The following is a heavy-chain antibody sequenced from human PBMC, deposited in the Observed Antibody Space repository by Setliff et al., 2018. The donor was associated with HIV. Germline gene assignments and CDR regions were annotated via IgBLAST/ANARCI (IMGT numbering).Heavy chain of an antibody. Sequence: PSETLSLTCSVSGASVVSGGYYWSWIRQPPGKGLEWIGEINHSGRTTYNPSLKSRVTISVYTSKNQFSLKLTSVTAADTAMYYCARGLGEMGTKIGNYFDYWGQGTLVTVSS. CDR2: INHSGRT. D-gene: IGHD1-1*01. CDR3: ARGLGEMGTKIGNYFDY. J-gene: IGHJ4*02. CDR1: GASVVSGGYY. V-gene: IGHV4-34*01.